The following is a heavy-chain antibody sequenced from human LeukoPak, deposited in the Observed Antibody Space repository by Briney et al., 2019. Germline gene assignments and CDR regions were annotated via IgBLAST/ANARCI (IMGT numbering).Heavy chain of an antibody. CDR2: IGTAGDT. CDR1: GFTFSSYD. D-gene: IGHD6-19*01. CDR3: ARGAVAGTAYYYYGMDV. V-gene: IGHV3-13*01. J-gene: IGHJ6*02. Sequence: GGSLRLSCAASGFTFSSYDMHWVRHATGKGLEWVSAIGTAGDTYYPDSVKGRFTISRENAKNSLYLQMNSLRAGDTAVYYCARGAVAGTAYYYYGMDVWGQGTTVTVSS.